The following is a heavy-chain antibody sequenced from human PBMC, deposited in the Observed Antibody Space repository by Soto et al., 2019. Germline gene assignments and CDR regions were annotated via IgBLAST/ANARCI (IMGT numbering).Heavy chain of an antibody. V-gene: IGHV3-30-3*01. J-gene: IGHJ4*02. D-gene: IGHD5-18*01. Sequence: GGSLRLSCAASGFSFSSHAMHWVRQAPGKGLEWVAVISFDGSGQDYADSVKGRFTISRDASKSTVYLQMNSLRPDDTAMYYCARVGPTKRIQRWYYFDHWGLGTRVTVSS. CDR1: GFSFSSHA. CDR3: ARVGPTKRIQRWYYFDH. CDR2: ISFDGSGQ.